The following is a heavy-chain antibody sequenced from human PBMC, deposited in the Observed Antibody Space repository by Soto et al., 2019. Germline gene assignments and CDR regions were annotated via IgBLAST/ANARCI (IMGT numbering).Heavy chain of an antibody. D-gene: IGHD3-10*01. CDR3: AHTPGDYYGSGSYPDAPTKKYYFDY. CDR1: GFSLSTSGVG. Sequence: SGPTLVKPTQTLTLTCTFSGFSLSTSGVGVGWIRQPPGKALEWLALIYWDDDKRYSPSLKSRLTITKDTSKNQVVLTMTNMDPVDTATYYCAHTPGDYYGSGSYPDAPTKKYYFDYWGQGTLVTVSS. V-gene: IGHV2-5*02. J-gene: IGHJ4*02. CDR2: IYWDDDK.